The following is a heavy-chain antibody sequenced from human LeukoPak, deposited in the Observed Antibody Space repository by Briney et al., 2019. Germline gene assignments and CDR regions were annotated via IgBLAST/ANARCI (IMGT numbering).Heavy chain of an antibody. CDR3: ARETAAAGSFIAINDY. Sequence: SETLSLTCAVCGGSFSGYYWSWIRQPPGKGLEWIGEINDSESTNYNPSLKSRVTISVDTSKKQFSLKLSSVTAADTAIYYCARETAAAGSFIAINDYWGQGTLVTVSS. CDR1: GGSFSGYY. J-gene: IGHJ4*02. CDR2: INDSEST. V-gene: IGHV4-34*01. D-gene: IGHD6-13*01.